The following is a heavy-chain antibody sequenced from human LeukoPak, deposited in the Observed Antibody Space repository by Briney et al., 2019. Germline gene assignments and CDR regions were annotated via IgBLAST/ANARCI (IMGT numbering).Heavy chain of an antibody. CDR1: GYTFNSYY. CDR3: ARVRGRNAFDI. CDR2: IIPIFGTA. D-gene: IGHD3-10*01. Sequence: GASVKVSCKASGYTFNSYYMHWVRQAPGQGLEWMGGIIPIFGTANYAQKFQGRVTITADESTSTAYMELSSLRSEDTAVYYCARVRGRNAFDIWGQGTMVTVSS. V-gene: IGHV1-69*13. J-gene: IGHJ3*02.